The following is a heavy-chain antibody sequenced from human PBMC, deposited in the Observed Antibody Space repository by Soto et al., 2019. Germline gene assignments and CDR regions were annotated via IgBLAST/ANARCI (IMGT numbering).Heavy chain of an antibody. J-gene: IGHJ2*01. CDR2: ISGSGGST. Sequence: PGGSLRLSCAASGFTFSSYAMSWVRQAPGKGLEWVSAISGSGGSTYYADSVKGRFTISRDNSKNTLYLQMNSLRAEDTAVYYCVKGLVAGTYWYFDLRGRRTLVTVSS. D-gene: IGHD6-13*01. V-gene: IGHV3-23*01. CDR1: GFTFSSYA. CDR3: VKGLVAGTYWYFDL.